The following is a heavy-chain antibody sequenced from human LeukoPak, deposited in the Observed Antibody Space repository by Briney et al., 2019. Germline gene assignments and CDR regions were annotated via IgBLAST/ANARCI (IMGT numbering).Heavy chain of an antibody. J-gene: IGHJ4*02. CDR2: IIPIFGTA. V-gene: IGHV1-69*05. D-gene: IGHD1-26*01. CDR1: GGAFSSYA. Sequence: GASVKVSCKASGGAFSSYAISWVRQAPGQGLEWMGGIIPIFGTANYAQKLQGRVSMTTDTSTSTAYMELRSLRSDDTAVYYCARDLIVGSSRAATFDYWGQGTLVIVSS. CDR3: ARDLIVGSSRAATFDY.